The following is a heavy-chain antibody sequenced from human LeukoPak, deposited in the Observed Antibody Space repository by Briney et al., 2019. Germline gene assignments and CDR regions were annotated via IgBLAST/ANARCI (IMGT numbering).Heavy chain of an antibody. CDR3: ARGRDVDS. J-gene: IGHJ4*02. CDR1: GFFFNAYW. Sequence: LSGGSLRLSCAASGFFFNAYWLSWVRQAPGMGLEWVANIKQDGSEIYYVDSVKGRFNISRDNAKNSLFLQMNSLRVEDTAVYYCARGRDVDSWGQGTLVTVSS. V-gene: IGHV3-7*03. CDR2: IKQDGSEI.